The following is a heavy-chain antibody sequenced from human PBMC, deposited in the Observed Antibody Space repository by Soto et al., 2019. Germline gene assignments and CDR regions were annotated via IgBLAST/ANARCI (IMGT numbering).Heavy chain of an antibody. Sequence: QLQLQESGPGLVKPSETLSLTCTVSGGSISSSSYYWGWIRQPPGKGLEWIGSIYYSGSTYYNPSRKSRVTISVDTSKNQFSLKLSSVTAADTAVYYCARQPPDPTYYDYVWGSYRYRPFDYWGQGTLVTVSS. CDR1: GGSISSSSYY. V-gene: IGHV4-39*01. CDR2: IYYSGST. J-gene: IGHJ4*02. CDR3: ARQPPDPTYYDYVWGSYRYRPFDY. D-gene: IGHD3-16*02.